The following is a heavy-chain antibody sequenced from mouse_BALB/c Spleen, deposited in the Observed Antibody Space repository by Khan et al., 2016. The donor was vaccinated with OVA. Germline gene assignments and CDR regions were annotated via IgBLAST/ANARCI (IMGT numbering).Heavy chain of an antibody. CDR1: GFTFSGYG. Sequence: EVELVESGGGLVQPGGSLKLSCAASGFTFSGYGMSWVRQTPDKRLELVATINSNGGTSYYPDSVKGRFTISRDTAKNTLHLQLSSLKSEDPAMXYCARSDYRDDEGYWYFGVWGAGTTVTVAS. CDR2: INSNGGTS. J-gene: IGHJ1*01. V-gene: IGHV5-6-3*01. CDR3: ARSDYRDDEGYWYFGV. D-gene: IGHD2-14*01.